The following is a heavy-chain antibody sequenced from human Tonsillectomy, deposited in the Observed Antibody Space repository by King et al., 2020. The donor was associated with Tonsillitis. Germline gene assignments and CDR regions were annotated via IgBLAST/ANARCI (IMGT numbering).Heavy chain of an antibody. CDR3: AKSVDYAYNHYMDV. J-gene: IGHJ6*03. Sequence: VQLVESGGGVVQPGGSLRLSCAASGFTFDDYAMHWVRQAPGKGLEWVSLISGNGGSTYYTDSVKGRFTISRANSKNSLYLQMSSLRIDDTALYYCAKSVDYAYNHYMDVWGKGTTVTVSS. CDR1: GFTFDDYA. V-gene: IGHV3-43*02. CDR2: ISGNGGST. D-gene: IGHD4-17*01.